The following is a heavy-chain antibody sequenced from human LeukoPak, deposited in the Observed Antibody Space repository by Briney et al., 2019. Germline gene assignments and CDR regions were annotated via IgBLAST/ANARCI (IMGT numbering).Heavy chain of an antibody. D-gene: IGHD3-16*02. Sequence: ASVKVSCKASGYTFSSHYMHWVRQAPGQGLEWMGVISPSGDATLYAQKFQGRVTMTRDTSTSTLYMDLSSLRSEDTAVYYCATDPPKGYLTVDYWGQGTLVTVSS. CDR2: ISPSGDAT. J-gene: IGHJ4*02. V-gene: IGHV1-46*01. CDR1: GYTFSSHY. CDR3: ATDPPKGYLTVDY.